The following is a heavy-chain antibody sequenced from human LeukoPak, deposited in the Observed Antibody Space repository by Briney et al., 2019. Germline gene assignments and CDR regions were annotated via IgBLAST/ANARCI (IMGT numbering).Heavy chain of an antibody. CDR1: GFTFSSYS. V-gene: IGHV3-21*01. CDR3: ARGLYYYDSSGYYQPRGIDY. J-gene: IGHJ4*02. CDR2: ISSSSSYI. Sequence: GGSLRLSCAASGFTFSSYSMNWDHQAPGKGLEWVSSISSSSSYIYYADSVKGRFTISRDNAKNSLYLQMNSLRAEDTAVYYCARGLYYYDSSGYYQPRGIDYWGQGTLVTVSS. D-gene: IGHD3-22*01.